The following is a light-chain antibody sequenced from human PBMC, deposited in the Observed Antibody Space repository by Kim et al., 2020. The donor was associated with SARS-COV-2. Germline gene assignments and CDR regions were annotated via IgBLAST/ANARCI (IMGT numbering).Light chain of an antibody. CDR3: QQENSWLIT. CDR2: GAS. Sequence: EIVMTQSPATLSVSPGERATLSCRASQSIINNLAWYQQKPGQAPRLLISGASTRATGIPARFSGSGSGTEFTLTINSLQSEDFALYYCQQENSWLITFGQGTRLEIK. CDR1: QSIINN. V-gene: IGKV3-15*01. J-gene: IGKJ5*01.